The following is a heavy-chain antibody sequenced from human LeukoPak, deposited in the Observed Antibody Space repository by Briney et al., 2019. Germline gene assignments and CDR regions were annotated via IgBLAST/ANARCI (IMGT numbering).Heavy chain of an antibody. Sequence: NPGGSLRLSCAASGFTFSSYSMNWVRQAPGKGLEWVSSISSSSSYIYYADSVKGRFAISRDNAKHSLYLQMNSLRGEDTAVYYCARHQCGACIAGGGDYWGQGTLVTVSS. CDR1: GFTFSSYS. J-gene: IGHJ4*02. CDR2: ISSSSSYI. CDR3: ARHQCGACIAGGGDY. D-gene: IGHD6-13*01. V-gene: IGHV3-21*01.